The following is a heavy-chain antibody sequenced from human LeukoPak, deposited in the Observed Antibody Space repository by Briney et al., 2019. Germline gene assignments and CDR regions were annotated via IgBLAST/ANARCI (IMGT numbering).Heavy chain of an antibody. CDR3: ARDGVGATIGYFDY. Sequence: PGGSLRLSCAASGFTFSSYSMNWVRQAPGKGLEWASSISSSSSYIYYADSVKGRFTISRDNAKNSLYLQMNSLRAEDTAVYYCARDGVGATIGYFDYWGQGTLVTVSS. CDR2: ISSSSSYI. CDR1: GFTFSSYS. J-gene: IGHJ4*02. V-gene: IGHV3-21*01. D-gene: IGHD1-26*01.